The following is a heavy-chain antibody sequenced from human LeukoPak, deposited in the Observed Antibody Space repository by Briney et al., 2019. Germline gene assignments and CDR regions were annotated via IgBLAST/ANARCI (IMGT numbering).Heavy chain of an antibody. CDR3: ARDKGGYYYDSSGFDY. CDR2: ISYDGNKK. D-gene: IGHD3-22*01. Sequence: GRSLRLSCAASRFTFNNYAMQWVRQAPGKGLEWVAVISYDGNKKYYADSVKGRFTISRDNSKNTLYLQMNSLRTEDTAVYYCARDKGGYYYDSSGFDYWGQGTLVTVSS. CDR1: RFTFNNYA. V-gene: IGHV3-30-3*01. J-gene: IGHJ4*02.